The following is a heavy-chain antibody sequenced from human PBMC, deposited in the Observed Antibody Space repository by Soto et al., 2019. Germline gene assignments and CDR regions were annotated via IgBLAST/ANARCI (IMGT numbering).Heavy chain of an antibody. CDR2: IIPIFGTA. D-gene: IGHD3-10*01. V-gene: IGHV1-69*06. J-gene: IGHJ6*02. CDR3: ASYYGPGTDPYYDDYGMDV. Sequence: ASVKVSCKASRGTFRSCAISWVRQAPVQGLEWMGGIIPIFGTANYAQKFQGRVTITADKSTSTAYMELSSLRSEDTAVYYCASYYGPGTDPYYDDYGMDVWGQGTTVTVSS. CDR1: RGTFRSCA.